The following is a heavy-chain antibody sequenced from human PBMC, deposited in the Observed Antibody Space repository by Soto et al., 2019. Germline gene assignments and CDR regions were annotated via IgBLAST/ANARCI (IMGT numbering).Heavy chain of an antibody. CDR1: VGSISSYY. CDR3: ARGGYSSGWFWVFEY. V-gene: IGHV4-59*01. CDR2: FYYSGNT. D-gene: IGHD6-19*01. J-gene: IGHJ4*02. Sequence: PXETLSLTCIFSVGSISSYYWSWIRHPPGKGLEWIGYFYYSGNTNYNPSLKSRVTISVDTSKNQFSLKLSSVTAADTAVYYCARGGYSSGWFWVFEYWGQGTLFMVS.